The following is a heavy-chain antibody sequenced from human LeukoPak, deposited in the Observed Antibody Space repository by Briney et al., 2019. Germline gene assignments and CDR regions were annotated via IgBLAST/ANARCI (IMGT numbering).Heavy chain of an antibody. Sequence: ASVKVSCKASGYTFSGFYIHWVRQAPGQGLEWMGWIFPSSGATNYAPKFQGRVTMARDTSITTAYMEMSGLRSDDTAIYYCARFYYDTSGPREGFDFWGQGTLVTVSS. CDR1: GYTFSGFY. V-gene: IGHV1-2*02. J-gene: IGHJ4*02. CDR2: IFPSSGAT. CDR3: ARFYYDTSGPREGFDF. D-gene: IGHD3-22*01.